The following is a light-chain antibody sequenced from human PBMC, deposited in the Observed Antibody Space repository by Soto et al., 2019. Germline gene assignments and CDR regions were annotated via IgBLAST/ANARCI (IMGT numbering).Light chain of an antibody. J-gene: IGLJ2*01. CDR3: GTWDSSLNGVV. CDR1: SSNIENNY. CDR2: DNN. V-gene: IGLV1-51*01. Sequence: QSVLTQPPSVSAAPGQKVTISCSGSSSNIENNYVSWYQQLPGTAPKLLIYDNNKRPSEIPDRFSGSKSCTSATLGITGLQTGDEADYHCGTWDSSLNGVVFGGGTKLTVL.